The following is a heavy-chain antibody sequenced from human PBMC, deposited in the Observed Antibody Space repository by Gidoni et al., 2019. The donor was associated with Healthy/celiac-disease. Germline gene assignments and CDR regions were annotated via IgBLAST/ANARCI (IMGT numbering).Heavy chain of an antibody. CDR1: GGSFSGYY. J-gene: IGHJ6*03. V-gene: IGHV4-34*01. D-gene: IGHD5-18*01. Sequence: QVQLQQWGAGLLKPSETLSLTCAVYGGSFSGYYWSWIRQPPGKGLEWIGEINHSGSTNYNPSLKSRVTISVDTSKNQFSLKLSSVTAADTAVYYCARGRGYSYGHYYYYYMDVWGKGTTVTVSS. CDR2: INHSGST. CDR3: ARGRGYSYGHYYYYYMDV.